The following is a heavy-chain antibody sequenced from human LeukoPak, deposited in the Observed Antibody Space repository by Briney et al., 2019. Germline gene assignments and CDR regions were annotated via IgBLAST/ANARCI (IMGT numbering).Heavy chain of an antibody. CDR1: GFTVSSNY. Sequence: QSGGSLRLSCAASGFTVSSNYMSWVRQSPGEGLEWVSVIYSGGSTYYADSVKGRFTISRDNSKNTLYLQMNSLRAEDTAVYYCARGLPGGYYYYMDVWGKGTTVTVYS. V-gene: IGHV3-53*01. J-gene: IGHJ6*03. CDR3: ARGLPGGYYYYMDV. CDR2: IYSGGST. D-gene: IGHD2-21*02.